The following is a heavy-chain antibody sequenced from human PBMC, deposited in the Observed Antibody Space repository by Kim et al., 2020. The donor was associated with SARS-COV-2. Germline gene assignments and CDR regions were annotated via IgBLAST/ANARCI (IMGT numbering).Heavy chain of an antibody. D-gene: IGHD3-3*01. J-gene: IGHJ6*02. Sequence: SVKVSCKASGGTFSSYAISWVRQAPGQGLEWMGGIIPIFGTANYAQKFQGRVTITADESTSTAYMELSSLRSEDTAVYYCARVRTYGPIIHYYYGMDVWGQGTTVTVSS. V-gene: IGHV1-69*13. CDR3: ARVRTYGPIIHYYYGMDV. CDR2: IIPIFGTA. CDR1: GGTFSSYA.